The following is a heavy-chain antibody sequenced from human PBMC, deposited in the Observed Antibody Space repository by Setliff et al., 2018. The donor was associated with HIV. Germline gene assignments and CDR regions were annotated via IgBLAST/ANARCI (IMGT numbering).Heavy chain of an antibody. CDR2: LWFDGIRK. CDR3: ARIIVGAIRGMDV. V-gene: IGHV3-33*01. CDR1: GSTLRSYG. D-gene: IGHD1-26*01. Sequence: PGGSLRLSCAVSGSTLRSYGIHWVRQAPGKGLEWVTVLWFDGIRKYYADSVKGRFTISRDDSKNTVYLQMNSLRAEDTAVYYCARIIVGAIRGMDVWGQGTTVTVSS. J-gene: IGHJ6*02.